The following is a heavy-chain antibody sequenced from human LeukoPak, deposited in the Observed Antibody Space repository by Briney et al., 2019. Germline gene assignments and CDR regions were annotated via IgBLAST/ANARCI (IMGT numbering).Heavy chain of an antibody. CDR2: ISSSGSTI. J-gene: IGHJ4*02. Sequence: PGGSLRLSCAASGFTFSDYYMSWIRQAPGKGLDWVSYISSSGSTIYYADSVKGRFTISRDNAKNSLYLQMNSLRAEDTAVYYCARGGEPGYYYDSSGPSMVWGQGTLVTVSS. CDR3: ARGGEPGYYYDSSGPSMV. D-gene: IGHD3-22*01. CDR1: GFTFSDYY. V-gene: IGHV3-11*04.